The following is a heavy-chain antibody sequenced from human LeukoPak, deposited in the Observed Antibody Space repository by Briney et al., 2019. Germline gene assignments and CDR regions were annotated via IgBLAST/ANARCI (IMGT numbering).Heavy chain of an antibody. CDR3: ARDSEAAAGLDY. J-gene: IGHJ4*02. V-gene: IGHV3-21*01. D-gene: IGHD6-13*01. CDR1: GFTFSSYS. Sequence: GGSLRLSCAASGFTFSSYSMNWVRQAPGKGLEWVSSISSSSSYIYYADSVKGRFTTSRDNAKNSLYLQMNSLRAEDTAVYYCARDSEAAAGLDYWGQGTLVTVSS. CDR2: ISSSSSYI.